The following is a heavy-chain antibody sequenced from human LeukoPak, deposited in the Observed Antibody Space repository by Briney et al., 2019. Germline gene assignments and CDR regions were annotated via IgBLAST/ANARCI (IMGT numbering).Heavy chain of an antibody. Sequence: ASVKVSCKASGYTFTIYGISWVRQAPGQGLEWMGWISAYNGNTNYAQKLQGRVTMTTDTSTSTAYMELRSLRSDDTAVYYCARDLGIAARHHYYYMDVWGKGTTVTVSS. D-gene: IGHD6-6*01. V-gene: IGHV1-18*01. CDR1: GYTFTIYG. J-gene: IGHJ6*03. CDR3: ARDLGIAARHHYYYMDV. CDR2: ISAYNGNT.